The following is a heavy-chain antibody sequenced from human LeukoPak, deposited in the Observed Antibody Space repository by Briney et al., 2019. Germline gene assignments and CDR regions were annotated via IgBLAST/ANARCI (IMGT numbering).Heavy chain of an antibody. CDR2: IKQDGSEK. J-gene: IGHJ4*02. CDR1: GFTFSSYW. D-gene: IGHD3-22*01. V-gene: IGHV3-7*01. Sequence: GGSLRLSCAASGFTFSSYWMSWVRQAPGKGLEWVANIKQDGSEKYYVDSVKGRFTISRDNAKNSLYLQMSALRAEDTAVYYCATKTYYYDSSTLGWSDYWGQGTLVTVSS. CDR3: ATKTYYYDSSTLGWSDY.